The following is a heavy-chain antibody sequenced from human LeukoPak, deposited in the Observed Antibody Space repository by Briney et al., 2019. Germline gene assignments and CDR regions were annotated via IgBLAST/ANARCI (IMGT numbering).Heavy chain of an antibody. J-gene: IGHJ4*02. CDR3: ARDQSLVDSSEKHFDY. CDR2: INPSGGST. CDR1: GYTFTSYY. D-gene: IGHD6-25*01. Sequence: ASVKVSCKASGYTFTSYYMHWVRQAPGQGLERMGIINPSGGSTSYAQKFQGRVTMTRDMSTSTVYMELSSLRSEDTAVYYCARDQSLVDSSEKHFDYWGQGTLVTVSS. V-gene: IGHV1-46*01.